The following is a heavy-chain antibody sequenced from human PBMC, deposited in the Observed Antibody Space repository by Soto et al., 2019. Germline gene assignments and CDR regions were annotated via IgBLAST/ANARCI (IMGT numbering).Heavy chain of an antibody. CDR1: GFTFRSYG. D-gene: IGHD6-13*01. J-gene: IGHJ4*02. CDR3: ARDLGIAAAGSIDY. Sequence: ESGGGVVQPGKSLRLSCAASGFTFRSYGMHWVRQAPGKGLEWVAVIWSDGSNKYYVDSVKGRFTVSRDNSKSTLYLQMNSLRAEDAAVYYCARDLGIAAAGSIDYWGQGTLVTVSS. CDR2: IWSDGSNK. V-gene: IGHV3-33*01.